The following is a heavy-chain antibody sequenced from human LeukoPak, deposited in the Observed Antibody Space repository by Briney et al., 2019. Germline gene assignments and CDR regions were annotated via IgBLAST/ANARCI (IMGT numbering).Heavy chain of an antibody. J-gene: IGHJ4*02. CDR2: ISAYSWNT. Sequence: APGNVSCKPSGYTFNSYGLRWVRQAPGQGLEWMVWISAYSWNTNYAQKPQGRVTMTTHTSTSTAYMELRSLRSDDMAVYYCARDLRYSSGWYNVKYWGQGSLVTVSS. V-gene: IGHV1-18*03. D-gene: IGHD6-19*01. CDR1: GYTFNSYG. CDR3: ARDLRYSSGWYNVKY.